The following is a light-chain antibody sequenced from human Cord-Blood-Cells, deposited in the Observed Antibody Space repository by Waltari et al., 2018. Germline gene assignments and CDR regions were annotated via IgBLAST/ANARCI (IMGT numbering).Light chain of an antibody. J-gene: IGKJ2*03. CDR2: KAS. Sequence: DIQMTQSPSTLSASVGDRVTVTCRASQSISSWLAWYQQKPGKAPKLLIYKASSLESGVPSRFSGSGSGTEFTLTISSLQPDDFATYYCQQYNSYPYSFGQGTKLEIK. CDR1: QSISSW. V-gene: IGKV1-5*03. CDR3: QQYNSYPYS.